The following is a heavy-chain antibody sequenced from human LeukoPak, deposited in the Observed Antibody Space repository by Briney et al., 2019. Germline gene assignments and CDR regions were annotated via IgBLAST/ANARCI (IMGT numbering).Heavy chain of an antibody. V-gene: IGHV3-23*01. CDR1: GFTFSSYA. J-gene: IGHJ5*02. Sequence: GGSLRLYCAASGFTFSSYAMSWVRQAPGKRLQCVSAISGSGGSTYYADSVKGRFTISRDNSKNTLYLQMNSLRAEDTAVYYCVGGGWYDLGWFDPWGQGTLVTVSS. CDR2: ISGSGGST. CDR3: VGGGWYDLGWFDP. D-gene: IGHD6-19*01.